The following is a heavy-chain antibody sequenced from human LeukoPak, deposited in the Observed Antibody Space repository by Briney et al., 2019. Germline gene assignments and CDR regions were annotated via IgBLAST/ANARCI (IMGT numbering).Heavy chain of an antibody. V-gene: IGHV3-7*03. D-gene: IGHD3-10*01. Sequence: GGSLRLSCAASGFTFSNYWMSWVRQAPGKGPEWVGDIKTDGSDKYYVGSVKGRFTISRDNAKNSLYLQMNSLRAEDTAVYYCARDSLIQYGSGSYWGFDYWGQGILVTVSS. J-gene: IGHJ4*02. CDR1: GFTFSNYW. CDR3: ARDSLIQYGSGSYWGFDY. CDR2: IKTDGSDK.